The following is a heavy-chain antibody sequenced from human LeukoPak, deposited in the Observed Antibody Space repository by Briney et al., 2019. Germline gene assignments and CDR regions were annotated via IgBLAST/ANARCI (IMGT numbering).Heavy chain of an antibody. CDR3: ARESSAMVRGVIIGTVDY. J-gene: IGHJ4*02. CDR2: IYYSGST. D-gene: IGHD3-10*01. Sequence: SETLSLTCTVSGYSISSGYYWGWIRQPPGKGLEWIGSIYYSGSTYYNPSLKSRVTISVDTSKNQFSLKLSSVTAADTAVYYCARESSAMVRGVIIGTVDYWGQGTLVTVSS. CDR1: GYSISSGYY. V-gene: IGHV4-38-2*02.